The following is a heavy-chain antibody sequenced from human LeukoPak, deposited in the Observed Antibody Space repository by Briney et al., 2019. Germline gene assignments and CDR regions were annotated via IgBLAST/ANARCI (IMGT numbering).Heavy chain of an antibody. CDR3: AKVLRYFDWLPHTARYYYYMDV. J-gene: IGHJ6*03. CDR1: GFTFSSYG. CDR2: ISGSGGST. D-gene: IGHD3-9*01. Sequence: PGGSLRLSCAASGFTFSSYGMSWVRQAPGKGLEWVSAISGSGGSTYYADSVKGRFTISRDNSKNTLYLQMNSLRAEDTAVYYCAKVLRYFDWLPHTARYYYYMDVWGKGTTVTISS. V-gene: IGHV3-23*01.